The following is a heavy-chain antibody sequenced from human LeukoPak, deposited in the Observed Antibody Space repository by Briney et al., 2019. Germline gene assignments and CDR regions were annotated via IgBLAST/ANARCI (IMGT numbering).Heavy chain of an antibody. CDR2: ISYDGSNK. CDR1: GFTFSSYA. CDR3: ARLFGVVTTFDY. Sequence: GGSLRLSCAASGFTFSSYAMHWVRQAPGKGLEWVAVISYDGSNKYYADSVKGRFTISRDNAKNSLYLQMNSLRAEDTAVYYCARLFGVVTTFDYWGQGTLVTVSS. D-gene: IGHD3-3*01. V-gene: IGHV3-30-3*01. J-gene: IGHJ4*02.